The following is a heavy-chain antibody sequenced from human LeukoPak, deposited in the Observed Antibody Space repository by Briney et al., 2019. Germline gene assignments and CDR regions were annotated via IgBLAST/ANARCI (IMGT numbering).Heavy chain of an antibody. CDR3: ARDPSWLDNWFDP. Sequence: GGSLRLSCAASGFTFSNAWMSWVRQAPGKGLEWVSGINWNGGSTGYADSVKGRFTISRDNAKNSLYLQMNSLRAEDTALYYCARDPSWLDNWFDPWGQGTLVTVSS. CDR1: GFTFSNAW. V-gene: IGHV3-20*04. CDR2: INWNGGST. D-gene: IGHD6-19*01. J-gene: IGHJ5*02.